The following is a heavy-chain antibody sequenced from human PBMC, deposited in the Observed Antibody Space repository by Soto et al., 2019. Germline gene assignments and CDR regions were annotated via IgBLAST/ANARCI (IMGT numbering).Heavy chain of an antibody. CDR3: ARGVYGSGSYYNG. CDR1: GGSSSGYY. D-gene: IGHD3-10*01. V-gene: IGHV4-34*01. CDR2: INHSGST. Sequence: SETLSLTCAVYGGSSSGYYWSWIRQPPGKGLEWIGEINHSGSTNYNPSLKSRVTISVDTSKNQFSLKLSSVTAADTAVYYCARGVYGSGSYYNGWGQGTLVTVSS. J-gene: IGHJ4*02.